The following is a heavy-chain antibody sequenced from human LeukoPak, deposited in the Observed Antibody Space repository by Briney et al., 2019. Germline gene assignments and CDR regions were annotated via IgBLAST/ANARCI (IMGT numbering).Heavy chain of an antibody. Sequence: PGGSLRLSCAASGFTFSNSGMSWVRQAPGKGLEWVANINQDGSEKNCVDSVKGRFTISRDNAKNSLYLQMNSLRAEDTAVYYCAGGGITMVRGVLDYWGQGTLVTVSS. V-gene: IGHV3-7*04. D-gene: IGHD3-10*01. CDR3: AGGGITMVRGVLDY. CDR1: GFTFSNSG. J-gene: IGHJ4*02. CDR2: INQDGSEK.